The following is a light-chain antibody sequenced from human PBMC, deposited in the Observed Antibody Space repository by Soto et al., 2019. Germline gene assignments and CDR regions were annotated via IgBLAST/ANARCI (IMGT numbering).Light chain of an antibody. CDR1: SCDVGGYDY. Sequence: QSVLTQPASVSGSPGQSITISCTGTSCDVGGYDYVSWYQLHPGKAPKLMVFEVSNRPSGVSYRFSGSKSGNTASLTISGLQAEDEADYFCSSYSISTAYLFGTGTKVTV. J-gene: IGLJ1*01. CDR3: SSYSISTAYL. CDR2: EVS. V-gene: IGLV2-14*01.